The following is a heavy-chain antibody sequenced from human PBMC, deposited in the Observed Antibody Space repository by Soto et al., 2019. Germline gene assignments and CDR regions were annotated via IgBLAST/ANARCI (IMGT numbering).Heavy chain of an antibody. V-gene: IGHV3-23*01. J-gene: IGHJ6*02. CDR2: INGGGGNT. D-gene: IGHD5-12*01. CDR3: TKDRYSDYNLGTYFHCGMDV. CDR1: GFPFSVYA. Sequence: EVKLLESGGGLVQPGGSLRLSCVASGFPFSVYAMSWVRQAPGKGLEWVAGINGGGGNTYYADSVRGRFTISRDNSKNTLFLQMNTVGVEDTALYYCTKDRYSDYNLGTYFHCGMDVWGQGTTVTVS.